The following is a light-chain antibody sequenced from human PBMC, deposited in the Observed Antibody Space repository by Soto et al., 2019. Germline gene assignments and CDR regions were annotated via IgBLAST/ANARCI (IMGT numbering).Light chain of an antibody. V-gene: IGLV1-44*01. CDR2: GSN. Sequence: QLVLAQPPSASGTPGQRVAISCSGTSSNIGSNPVNWFQQLPGTAPKLLIYGSNQRPSGVPDRFSGSKSGTSASLAISGLQSEDEADYYCAAWDDNLFGPVFGGGTTLTVL. J-gene: IGLJ2*01. CDR1: SSNIGSNP. CDR3: AAWDDNLFGPV.